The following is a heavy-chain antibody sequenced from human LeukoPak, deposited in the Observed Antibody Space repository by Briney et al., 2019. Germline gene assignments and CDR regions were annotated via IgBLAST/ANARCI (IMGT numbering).Heavy chain of an antibody. CDR1: GFFFSNYA. CDR3: ARGPSGSNNFDY. D-gene: IGHD1-26*01. V-gene: IGHV3-23*01. J-gene: IGHJ4*02. Sequence: GGSLRLSCAASGFFFSNYAMSWVRQAPGKGLEWVSTISESGGGTYYADSVKGRFTISRDNSKNTLYLQLNSLRAEDTAVFYCARGPSGSNNFDYWGQGALVTVSS. CDR2: ISESGGGT.